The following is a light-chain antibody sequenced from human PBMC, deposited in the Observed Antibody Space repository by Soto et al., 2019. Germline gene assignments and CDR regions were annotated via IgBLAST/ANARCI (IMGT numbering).Light chain of an antibody. V-gene: IGLV1-40*01. J-gene: IGLJ1*01. Sequence: PSVSGAPGQRVTISCTGSSSNIGANYDVHWYQSLPGTAPKLLIYANSNRPSGVPDRFSGSKSGTSASLAITGLQAEDEADYYCQSYDSSLSGSYVFGTGTKVTVL. CDR1: SSNIGANYD. CDR2: ANS. CDR3: QSYDSSLSGSYV.